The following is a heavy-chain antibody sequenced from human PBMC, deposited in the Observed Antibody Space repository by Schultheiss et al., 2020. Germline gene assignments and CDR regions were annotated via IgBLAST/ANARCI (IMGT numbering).Heavy chain of an antibody. CDR2: IYYSGST. Sequence: SQTLSLTCTVSGGSISSSSYYWGWIRQPPGKGLEWIGSIYYSGSTYYNPSLKSRVTISVDTSKNQFSLKLSSVTAADTAVYYCATHTDSSGWFYYYYYYGMDVWGKGTTVTVSS. D-gene: IGHD6-19*01. CDR1: GGSISSSSYY. CDR3: ATHTDSSGWFYYYYYYGMDV. V-gene: IGHV4-39*01. J-gene: IGHJ6*04.